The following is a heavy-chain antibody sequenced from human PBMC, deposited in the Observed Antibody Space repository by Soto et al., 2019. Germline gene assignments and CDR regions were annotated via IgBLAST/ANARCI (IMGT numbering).Heavy chain of an antibody. V-gene: IGHV4-4*07. J-gene: IGHJ5*02. CDR2: IYSGGRN. Sequence: SETLSLTCSVSGGSISSFYWSWIRQPAGKGLEWIGRIYSGGRNNYNPSLKSRVTMSVDTSKNQFSLRLSSVTAAETAVYYCARQPYYYDSSGLYGGWFDPWGQGTLVTASS. D-gene: IGHD3-22*01. CDR1: GGSISSFY. CDR3: ARQPYYYDSSGLYGGWFDP.